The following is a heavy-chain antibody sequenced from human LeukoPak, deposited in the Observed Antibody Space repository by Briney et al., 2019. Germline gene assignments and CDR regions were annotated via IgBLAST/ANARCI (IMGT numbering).Heavy chain of an antibody. CDR1: GFTFSSYG. V-gene: IGHV3-30*02. J-gene: IGHJ4*02. CDR3: AEVTIYGDYDSFDY. Sequence: GGSLRLSCAASGFTFSSYGVHWVRQAPGKGLEWVAFIRYDGSNKYYADSVKGRFTISRDNSKNTLYLQMNSLRAEDTAVYYCAEVTIYGDYDSFDYWGQGTLVTVSS. D-gene: IGHD4-17*01. CDR2: IRYDGSNK.